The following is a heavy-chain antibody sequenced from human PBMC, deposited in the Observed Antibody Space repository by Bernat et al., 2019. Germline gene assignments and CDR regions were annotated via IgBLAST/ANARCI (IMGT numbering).Heavy chain of an antibody. D-gene: IGHD4-17*01. V-gene: IGHV3-23*01. J-gene: IGHJ6*02. CDR3: ARVSLYGAPASAMDV. CDR2: VSGNGGST. Sequence: EMQLLESGGDLVQPGGSLRLSCAASGFTFSSYVMAWVRQAPGKGLEWVSSVSGNGGSTHYADSVKGRFTFSRDNSKNTLYLQMNNLRAEDTAVYYCARVSLYGAPASAMDVWGQGTTVTVSS. CDR1: GFTFSSYV.